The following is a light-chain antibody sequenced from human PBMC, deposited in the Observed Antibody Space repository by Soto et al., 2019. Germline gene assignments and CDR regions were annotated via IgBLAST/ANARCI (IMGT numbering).Light chain of an antibody. Sequence: DIPMTQSPSSLSASVGDRVTITCRASQYISSYVNWYQQKPGKAPKFLIYGASDLQRGVPSRFSGSGSGTDFTLTINRLQPEDFATYYCQQSYSRPLTFGPGTKLDIK. V-gene: IGKV1-39*01. J-gene: IGKJ3*01. CDR2: GAS. CDR3: QQSYSRPLT. CDR1: QYISSY.